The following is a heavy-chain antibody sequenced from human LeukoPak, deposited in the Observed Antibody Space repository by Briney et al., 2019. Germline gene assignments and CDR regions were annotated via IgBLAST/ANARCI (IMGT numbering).Heavy chain of an antibody. J-gene: IGHJ6*03. Sequence: PGGSLRLSCAASGFTFSSYEMNWVRQAPGKGLEWVSYISSSSSTIYYADSVKGRFTISRDNAKNSLYLQMNSLRAEDTAVYYCARSYYYGSGSYMDVWGKGTTVTVSS. V-gene: IGHV3-48*03. D-gene: IGHD3-10*01. CDR3: ARSYYYGSGSYMDV. CDR1: GFTFSSYE. CDR2: ISSSSSTI.